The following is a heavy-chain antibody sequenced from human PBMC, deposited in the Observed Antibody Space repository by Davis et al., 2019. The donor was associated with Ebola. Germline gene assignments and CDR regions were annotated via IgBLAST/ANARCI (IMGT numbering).Heavy chain of an antibody. CDR1: GFTFSSYA. CDR2: INHSGST. Sequence: PGGSLRLSCAASGFTFSSYAMSWIRQPPGKGLEWIGEINHSGSTNYNPSLKSRVTISVDTSKNQFSLKLSSVTAADTAVYYCASLSGYIYGYYYYYYMDVWGKGTTVTVSS. J-gene: IGHJ6*03. CDR3: ASLSGYIYGYYYYYYMDV. D-gene: IGHD5-18*01. V-gene: IGHV4-34*01.